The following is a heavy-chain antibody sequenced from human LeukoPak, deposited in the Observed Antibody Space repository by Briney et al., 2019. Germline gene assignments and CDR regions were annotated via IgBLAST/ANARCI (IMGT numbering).Heavy chain of an antibody. J-gene: IGHJ4*02. D-gene: IGHD1-26*01. V-gene: IGHV3-30*02. CDR2: IRYDGSKK. CDR3: AKEGEWDKLFFEY. CDR1: GFTFSSYG. Sequence: GGSLRLSCAASGFTFSSYGMHWVRQAPGKGLEWVTYIRYDGSKKYYADSLKGRFTISRDNSKNTLYLQITSLRAEDTALYSFAKEGEWDKLFFEYWAEGTLVTVSS.